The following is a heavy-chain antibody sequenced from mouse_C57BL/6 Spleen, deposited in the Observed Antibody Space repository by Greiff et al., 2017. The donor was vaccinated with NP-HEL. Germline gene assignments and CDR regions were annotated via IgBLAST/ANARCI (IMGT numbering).Heavy chain of an antibody. D-gene: IGHD2-3*01. CDR2: IYPGDGDT. J-gene: IGHJ3*01. CDR1: GYAFSSSW. Sequence: VQLQQSGPELVKPGASVKISCKASGYAFSSSWMNWVKQRPGKGLEWIGRIYPGDGDTNYNGKFKGKATLTADKSSSTAYMQLSSLTSEDSAVYFCARWDGYYRAYWGQGTLVTVSA. V-gene: IGHV1-82*01. CDR3: ARWDGYYRAY.